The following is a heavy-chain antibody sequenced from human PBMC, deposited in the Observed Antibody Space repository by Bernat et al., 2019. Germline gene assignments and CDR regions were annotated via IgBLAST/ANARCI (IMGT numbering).Heavy chain of an antibody. V-gene: IGHV4-39*01. CDR1: GGSISSSSYY. CDR2: IYYSGST. CDR3: ARQAERGRDFDY. D-gene: IGHD1-1*01. Sequence: QLQLQESGPGLVKPSETLSLTCTVSGGSISSSSYYWGWIRQPPGKGLEWIGSIYYSGSTYYNPSLKSRVTISVDTSKNQFSLKLSSVTAADTAVYYCARQAERGRDFDYWGQGTLVTVSS. J-gene: IGHJ4*02.